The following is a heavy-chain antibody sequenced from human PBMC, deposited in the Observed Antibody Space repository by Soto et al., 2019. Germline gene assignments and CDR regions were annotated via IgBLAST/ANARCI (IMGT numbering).Heavy chain of an antibody. J-gene: IGHJ6*02. CDR2: IYYSGST. CDR3: AGGVGYCSGGSCYSGWSYYYYGMDV. D-gene: IGHD2-15*01. CDR1: GGSISSYY. V-gene: IGHV4-59*01. Sequence: SETLSLTCTVSGGSISSYYWSWIRQPPGKGLEWIGYIYYSGSTNYNPSLKSRVTISVDTSKNQFSLKQSSVTAADTAVYYCAGGVGYCSGGSCYSGWSYYYYGMDVWGQGTTVTVSS.